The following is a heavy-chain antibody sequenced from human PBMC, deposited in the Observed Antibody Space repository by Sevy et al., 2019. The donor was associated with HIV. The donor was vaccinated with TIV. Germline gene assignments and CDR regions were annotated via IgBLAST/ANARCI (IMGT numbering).Heavy chain of an antibody. D-gene: IGHD5-18*01. V-gene: IGHV1-18*01. CDR1: GYTFTSYG. CDR3: VRGRIQLWSRPNYYYYGMDV. CDR2: ISAYNGNT. J-gene: IGHJ6*02. Sequence: ASVKVSCKASGYTFTSYGISWVRQAPGQGLEWMGWISAYNGNTNYAQKLQGRVTMTTDTSTSTAYMELRSLRSDDTAVYYCVRGRIQLWSRPNYYYYGMDVWGQGTTVTVSS.